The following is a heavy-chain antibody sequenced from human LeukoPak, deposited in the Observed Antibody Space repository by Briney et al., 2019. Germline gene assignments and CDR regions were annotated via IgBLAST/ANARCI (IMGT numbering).Heavy chain of an antibody. CDR2: IYSGGIT. D-gene: IGHD2-8*02. Sequence: GGSLRLSCAASGFTFSSYWMSWVRQAPGKGLEWVSAIYSGGITYYADSVKGRFTISRDSSKNTLYLQMNSLRAEDTAVYYCARAMGCTGNTCRNNWFDPWGQGTLVTVSS. J-gene: IGHJ5*02. CDR3: ARAMGCTGNTCRNNWFDP. V-gene: IGHV3-66*02. CDR1: GFTFSSYW.